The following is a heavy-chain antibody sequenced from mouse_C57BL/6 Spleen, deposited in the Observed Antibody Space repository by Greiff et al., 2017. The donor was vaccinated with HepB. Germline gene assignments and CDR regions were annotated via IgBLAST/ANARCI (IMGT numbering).Heavy chain of an antibody. J-gene: IGHJ1*03. CDR2: ISDGGSYT. CDR3: ARDAYGNYPSYWYFDV. V-gene: IGHV5-4*01. CDR1: GFTFSSYA. D-gene: IGHD2-1*01. Sequence: EVMLVESGGGLVKPGGSLKLSCAASGFTFSSYAMSWVRQTPEKRLEWVATISDGGSYTYYPDNVKGRFTISRDNAKNNLYLQMSHLKSEDTAMYYCARDAYGNYPSYWYFDVWGTGTTVTVSS.